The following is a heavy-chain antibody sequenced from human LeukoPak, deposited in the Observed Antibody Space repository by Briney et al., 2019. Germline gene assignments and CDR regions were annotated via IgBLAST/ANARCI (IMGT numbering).Heavy chain of an antibody. V-gene: IGHV4-59*01. CDR3: AGRSSSTSYYGMDV. CDR2: IYYSGST. J-gene: IGHJ6*04. CDR1: GGSISSYY. D-gene: IGHD2-2*01. Sequence: TSETLSLTCTVSGGSISSYYWSWIRQPPGKGLEWIGYIYYSGSTNYNPSLKSQVTISVDTSKNQFSLKLSSVTAADTAVYYCAGRSSSTSYYGMDVWGKGTTVTVSS.